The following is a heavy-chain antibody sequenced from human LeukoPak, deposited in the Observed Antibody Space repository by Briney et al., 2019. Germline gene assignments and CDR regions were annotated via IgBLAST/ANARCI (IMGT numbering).Heavy chain of an antibody. CDR3: ASFELGSGSYPFDY. J-gene: IGHJ4*02. V-gene: IGHV1-69*05. Sequence: SVKVSCKASGGTFSSYVISWVRQAPRQGLEWMGRIIPIFGTTNYALKFQGRGTITTDESTSTAYMELSSLRSDDTAVYYCASFELGSGSYPFDYWGQGTLVTVSS. CDR1: GGTFSSYV. CDR2: IIPIFGTT. D-gene: IGHD1-26*01.